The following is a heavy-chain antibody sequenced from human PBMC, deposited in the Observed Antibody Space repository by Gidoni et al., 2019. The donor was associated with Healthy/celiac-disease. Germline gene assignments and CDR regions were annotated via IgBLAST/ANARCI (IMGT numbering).Heavy chain of an antibody. Sequence: EVQLLESGGGLVQPGGSLRPSCAASAFTFSSYAMSWIRQAPGKGLEWVSAISGGGGSTYYADSVKGRFTISRDNSKNTLYLQMNSLRAEDTAVYYCANVRYPDAFDIWGQGTMVTVSS. J-gene: IGHJ3*02. CDR2: ISGGGGST. D-gene: IGHD2-15*01. CDR3: ANVRYPDAFDI. CDR1: AFTFSSYA. V-gene: IGHV3-23*01.